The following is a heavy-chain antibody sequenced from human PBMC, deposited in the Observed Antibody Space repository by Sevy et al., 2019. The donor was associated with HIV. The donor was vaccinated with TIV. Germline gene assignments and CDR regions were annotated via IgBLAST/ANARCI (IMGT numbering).Heavy chain of an antibody. J-gene: IGHJ4*02. Sequence: GGSLRLSCAASGFTFSSYRMTWVRQAPGKGLEWVSCISSNSDYINYADSVKGRFTITSDNAKNLLYLQMDSLRAEDTAVCYCARAVMEMSTWRSDYWGQGTLVTVSS. CDR2: ISSNSDYI. D-gene: IGHD3-16*01. CDR3: ARAVMEMSTWRSDY. V-gene: IGHV3-21*01. CDR1: GFTFSSYR.